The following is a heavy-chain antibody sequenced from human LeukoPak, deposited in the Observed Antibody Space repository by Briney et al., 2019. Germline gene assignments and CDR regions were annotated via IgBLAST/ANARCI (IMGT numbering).Heavy chain of an antibody. CDR3: ATMGASTAAFDI. Sequence: VKPSETLSLTCTVSGGSISSGDYYWSWIRQLPGKGLEWIGYIYYSGSTYYNPSLKSRVTISVDTSKKQLSLKLSSVTAADTAVYYCATMGASTAAFDIWGQGTMATVSS. CDR2: IYYSGST. CDR1: GGSISSGDYY. D-gene: IGHD1-26*01. V-gene: IGHV4-31*03. J-gene: IGHJ3*02.